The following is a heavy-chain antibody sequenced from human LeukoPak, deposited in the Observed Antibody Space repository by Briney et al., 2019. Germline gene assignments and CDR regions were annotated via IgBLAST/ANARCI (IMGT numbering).Heavy chain of an antibody. J-gene: IGHJ4*02. Sequence: SVKVSCKASGYTFTSYGISWVRQAPGQGLEWMGWISAYNGNTNYAQKLQGRVTMTTDTSTSTAYMELRSLRSDDTAVYYCARVAGGVIVSTEHDYWGQGTLVTVSS. D-gene: IGHD3-16*02. CDR2: ISAYNGNT. V-gene: IGHV1-18*01. CDR3: ARVAGGVIVSTEHDY. CDR1: GYTFTSYG.